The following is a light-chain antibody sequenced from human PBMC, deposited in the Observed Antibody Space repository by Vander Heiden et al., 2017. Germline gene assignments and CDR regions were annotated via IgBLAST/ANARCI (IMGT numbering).Light chain of an antibody. Sequence: IVMTQSPATLSVSPGERATLSCRARQSVTGTLAWYQQKPGQSPRLLIYGASTRASGIPARFSGSGSGTEFTLTISSLQSEDFAVYYCQQYNQWPLTFGGGTKLEIK. CDR3: QQYNQWPLT. V-gene: IGKV3D-15*01. CDR1: QSVTGT. CDR2: GAS. J-gene: IGKJ4*01.